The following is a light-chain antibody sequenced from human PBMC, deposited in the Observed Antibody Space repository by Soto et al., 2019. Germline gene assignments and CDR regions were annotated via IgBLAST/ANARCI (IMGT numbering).Light chain of an antibody. J-gene: IGKJ5*01. Sequence: EIVLTQSPATLSVSPGERVTLSCRASQTVFSNLAWYQPKPGQAPRLLIYAASTGATGLPARFSGSGSGTEFTLTISSMQSEDFAVYYCQQYNNWPPPITFGQGTRLEIK. CDR1: QTVFSN. CDR2: AAS. CDR3: QQYNNWPPPIT. V-gene: IGKV3-15*01.